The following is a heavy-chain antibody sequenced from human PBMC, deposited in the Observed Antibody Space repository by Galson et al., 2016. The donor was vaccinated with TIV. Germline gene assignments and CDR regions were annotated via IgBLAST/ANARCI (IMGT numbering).Heavy chain of an antibody. CDR1: GYIFTNYW. J-gene: IGHJ4*02. V-gene: IGHV5-51*01. Sequence: QSGAEVKKPGESLKISCKGSGYIFTNYWIAWVRQMPGEGLEWMGIIYPGDSDTRYSPSFQGQVTISADKSISTAYLQWSSLKASDTAMYYCARMGPISWGSVDYWGQGNLVTVSS. CDR3: ARMGPISWGSVDY. D-gene: IGHD7-27*01. CDR2: IYPGDSDT.